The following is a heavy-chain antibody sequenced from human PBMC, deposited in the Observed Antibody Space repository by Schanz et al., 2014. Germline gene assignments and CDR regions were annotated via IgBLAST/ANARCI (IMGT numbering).Heavy chain of an antibody. J-gene: IGHJ5*02. V-gene: IGHV4-4*02. Sequence: QVQLQESGPGLVKPSGTLSLTCAVSGGSISSSDWWSWVRQPPGKGLEWIGEIYHSGSTNYNPSLKSRDTRSVDKPKKQFSLKVTSMTAADTAVYYCARGHHPHGITVAARGFDPWGQGTLVTVSS. CDR3: ARGHHPHGITVAARGFDP. CDR2: IYHSGST. D-gene: IGHD6-19*01. CDR1: GGSISSSDW.